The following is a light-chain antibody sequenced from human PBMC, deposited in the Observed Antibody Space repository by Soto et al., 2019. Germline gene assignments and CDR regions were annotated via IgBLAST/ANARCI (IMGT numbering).Light chain of an antibody. J-gene: IGLJ1*01. V-gene: IGLV2-11*01. CDR3: CSYAGSYTFV. Sequence: QSVLNQPSSVSGFPGHSISISCTGTSSDVGSYNLVSWYQQHPGKAPKLMIYDVSKRPSGVPDRFSGSKSGNTASLTISGLQAEDEADYYCCSYAGSYTFVFGTGTKVTV. CDR1: SSDVGSYNL. CDR2: DVS.